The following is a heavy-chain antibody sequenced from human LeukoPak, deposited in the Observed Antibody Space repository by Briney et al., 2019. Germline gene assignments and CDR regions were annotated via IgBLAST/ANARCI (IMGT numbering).Heavy chain of an antibody. D-gene: IGHD6-6*01. CDR1: GSTFSDYS. V-gene: IGHV3-7*04. J-gene: IGHJ4*02. CDR2: IKQDGTEK. CDR3: ARDVRPDY. Sequence: PGGSLRLSCAASGSTFSDYSMNWIRQAPGEGLEWVANIKQDGTEKYYMDSVKGRFSISRDNAKNSLYLQMNALRAEDTAVYYCARDVRPDYWGQGTLVTVST.